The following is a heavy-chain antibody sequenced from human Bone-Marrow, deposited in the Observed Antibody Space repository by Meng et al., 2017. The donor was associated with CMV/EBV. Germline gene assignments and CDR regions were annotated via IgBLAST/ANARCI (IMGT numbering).Heavy chain of an antibody. CDR2: MNPNSGNT. D-gene: IGHD3-10*01. CDR1: GYTLTSYD. J-gene: IGHJ4*02. V-gene: IGHV1-8*01. CDR3: ARFASGSSTN. Sequence: VSCKTCGYTLTSYDVHGVRQATGHGLEWMGWMNPNSGNTGYLQKFQDRVTMTRNTSISTAYMELSSLTSEDTAIYYCARFASGSSTNWGQGTLVTVSS.